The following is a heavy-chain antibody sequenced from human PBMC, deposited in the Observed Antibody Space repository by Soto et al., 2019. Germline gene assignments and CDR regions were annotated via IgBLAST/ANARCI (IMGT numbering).Heavy chain of an antibody. Sequence: SETLSLTCTVSVGSISGGAYYWNWIRQLPGKGLEWIGYVYYSGSTYYNPSLKSRVTISVDTSKNQFSLKVSSVTAADTAVYYCARDSIAGRYWFDPWGQGTLVTVSS. J-gene: IGHJ5*02. CDR2: VYYSGST. CDR3: ARDSIAGRYWFDP. V-gene: IGHV4-31*03. D-gene: IGHD6-6*01. CDR1: VGSISGGAYY.